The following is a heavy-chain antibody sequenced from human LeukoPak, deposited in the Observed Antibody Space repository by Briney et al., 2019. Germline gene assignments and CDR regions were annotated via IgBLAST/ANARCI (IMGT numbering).Heavy chain of an antibody. Sequence: GGSLRLSCAASGFTFSSCSMNWVRQAPGKGLEWVSSISSSSSYIYYADSVKGRFTISRDNAKNSLYLQMNSLRAEDTAVYYCASQMQRIDYWGQGTLVTVSS. CDR3: ASQMQRIDY. CDR1: GFTFSSCS. V-gene: IGHV3-21*01. CDR2: ISSSSSYI. D-gene: IGHD5-24*01. J-gene: IGHJ4*02.